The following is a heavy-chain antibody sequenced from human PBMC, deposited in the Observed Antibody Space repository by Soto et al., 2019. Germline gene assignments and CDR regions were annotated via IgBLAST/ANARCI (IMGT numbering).Heavy chain of an antibody. CDR1: GYTFTSYY. CDR3: ARDLGNRYCSGGSCYRGPGSPHPGGWFDP. D-gene: IGHD2-15*01. J-gene: IGHJ5*02. V-gene: IGHV1-46*01. Sequence: ASVKVSCKASGYTFTSYYMHWVRQAPGQGLEWMGIINPSGGSTSYAQKFQGRVTMTRDTSTSTVYMELSSLRSEDTAVYYCARDLGNRYCSGGSCYRGPGSPHPGGWFDPWGQGTLVTVSS. CDR2: INPSGGST.